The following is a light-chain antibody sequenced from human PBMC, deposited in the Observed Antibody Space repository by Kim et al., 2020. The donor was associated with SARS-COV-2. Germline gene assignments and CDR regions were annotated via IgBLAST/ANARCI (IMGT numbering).Light chain of an antibody. CDR3: QKYNSAPFT. J-gene: IGKJ3*01. CDR1: QRIINY. Sequence: AALGDNVVITSRWTQRIINYLSWSQQKPAKVPKHLIYAASSLQSGVLSRFSGGSCATAFTLTISSLQHEDVATYYCQKYNSAPFTFGAGTKMDIK. CDR2: AAS. V-gene: IGKV1-27*01.